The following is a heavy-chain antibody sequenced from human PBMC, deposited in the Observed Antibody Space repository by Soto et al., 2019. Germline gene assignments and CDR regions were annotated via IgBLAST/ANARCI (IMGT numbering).Heavy chain of an antibody. J-gene: IGHJ6*02. CDR2: IYSGGST. CDR1: GFTVSSNY. CDR3: XXXXXXXXXXXXXXXXXXXXXV. Sequence: EVQLVESGGGLVQPGGSLRLSCAASGFTVSSNYMSWVRQAPGKGLEWVSVIYSGGSTYYADSVKGRFTISRHNSKNTXXXXXXXXXXXXXXXXXXXXXXXXXXXXXXXXXXXXXXXVWGQGTTVTVSS. V-gene: IGHV3-53*04.